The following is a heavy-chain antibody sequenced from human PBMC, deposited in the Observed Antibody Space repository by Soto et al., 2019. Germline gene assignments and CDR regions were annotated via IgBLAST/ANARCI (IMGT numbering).Heavy chain of an antibody. D-gene: IGHD3-10*01. CDR2: IYYSGST. V-gene: IGHV4-31*01. J-gene: IGHJ4*02. Sequence: QVQLQESGPGLVKPSQTLSLTCTVSGGSISSGGYYWSWIRQHPGKGLEWIGYIYYSGSTYYNPSLKSLVTISADTSKNQFSLKLISVTAADTAVYYCARETVIIANVFDYWGQGTLVTVSS. CDR3: ARETVIIANVFDY. CDR1: GGSISSGGYY.